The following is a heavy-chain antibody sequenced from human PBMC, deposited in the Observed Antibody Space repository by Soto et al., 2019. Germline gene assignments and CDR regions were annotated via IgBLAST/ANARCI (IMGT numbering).Heavy chain of an antibody. CDR3: ARDLWGSWTVDY. V-gene: IGHV1-46*02. CDR2: IHPSGDTK. Sequence: QVQLVQSGAEVKEPGASVKVSCKASGYTFQNYHIHWVRQAPGQGLEWMGIIHPSGDTKTYAQRFQGRLAMTRDTSTSTAYMELSSLTSEDTAVYFCARDLWGSWTVDYWGQGTLVTVFS. CDR1: GYTFQNYH. J-gene: IGHJ4*02. D-gene: IGHD3-16*01.